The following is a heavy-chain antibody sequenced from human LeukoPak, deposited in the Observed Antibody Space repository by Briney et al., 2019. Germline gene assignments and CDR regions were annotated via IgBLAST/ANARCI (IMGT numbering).Heavy chain of an antibody. D-gene: IGHD3-3*01. CDR3: ARDKEWRWDDAFDI. V-gene: IGHV3-48*03. CDR2: ISSSGSTI. Sequence: SGGSLRLSCAASGFTFSSYEMNWVRQAPGKGLEWVSYISSSGSTIYYADSVKGRFTISRDNAKNSLYLQMNSLRAEDTALYYCARDKEWRWDDAFDIWGQGTMVTVSS. CDR1: GFTFSSYE. J-gene: IGHJ3*02.